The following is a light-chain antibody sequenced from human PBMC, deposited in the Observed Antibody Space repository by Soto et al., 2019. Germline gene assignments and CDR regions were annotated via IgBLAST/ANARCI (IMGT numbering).Light chain of an antibody. CDR3: MQTTQFPLT. Sequence: DIVLTQTPLSSPVTLGQPASISCRSSQGLVHSDGNTYLNWLQQRPGQPPRLLIYEVSNRFSGVPDRFSGSGAGTDFTPEISRVEAEDVGVYYCMQTTQFPLTFGGGTKVAIK. J-gene: IGKJ4*01. V-gene: IGKV2-24*01. CDR2: EVS. CDR1: QGLVHSDGNTY.